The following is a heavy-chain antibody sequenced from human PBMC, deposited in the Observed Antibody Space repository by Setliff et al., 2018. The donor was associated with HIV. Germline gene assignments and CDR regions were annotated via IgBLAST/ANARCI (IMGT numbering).Heavy chain of an antibody. V-gene: IGHV4-34*01. CDR3: ARGPVSGYDRGWVDS. J-gene: IGHJ4*02. CDR1: GSSFNNYY. CDR2: IDHSGGP. D-gene: IGHD5-12*01. Sequence: ETLSLTCAVYGSSFNNYYWSWIRQSPGKGLEWIGEIDHSGGPNYKSSLKSRVTITIDTSKNQFSLKVTSVTAADTAIYYCARGPVSGYDRGWVDSWGQGTQVTVSS.